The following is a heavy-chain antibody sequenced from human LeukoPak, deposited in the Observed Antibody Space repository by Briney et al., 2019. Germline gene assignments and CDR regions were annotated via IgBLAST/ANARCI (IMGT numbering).Heavy chain of an antibody. CDR1: GYSFINYW. J-gene: IGHJ6*03. CDR3: ARLRSPPYYYMDV. V-gene: IGHV5-51*01. Sequence: PGESLKISCKGSGYSFINYWIAWVRQMPGKGLEWMGIIYPGDSDTRYNPSFQGQVTISADKSISTAYLQWSSLQASDTAMYYCARLRSPPYYYMDVRGKGTTVTISS. CDR2: IYPGDSDT.